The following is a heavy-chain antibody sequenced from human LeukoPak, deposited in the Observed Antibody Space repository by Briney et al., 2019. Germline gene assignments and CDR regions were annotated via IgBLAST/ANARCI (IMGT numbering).Heavy chain of an antibody. CDR1: GGSISSGGYY. V-gene: IGHV4-39*07. Sequence: PSETLSLTCTVSGGSISSGGYYWSWIRQPPGKGLEWIGEINHSGSTNYNPSLKSRVTISVDTSKNQSSLKLSSVTAADTAVYYCARIRLVSSSWYVIDYWGQGTLVTVSS. CDR2: INHSGST. J-gene: IGHJ4*02. D-gene: IGHD6-13*01. CDR3: ARIRLVSSSWYVIDY.